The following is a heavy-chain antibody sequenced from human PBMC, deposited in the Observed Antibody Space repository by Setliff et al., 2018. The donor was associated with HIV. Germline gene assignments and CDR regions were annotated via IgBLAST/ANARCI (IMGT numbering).Heavy chain of an antibody. D-gene: IGHD3-3*01. CDR1: GGSISSSNW. V-gene: IGHV4-4*02. CDR2: IYFSGHT. CDR3: ARGIPAYDFWSGYSDY. J-gene: IGHJ4*02. Sequence: SETLSLTCAVSGGSISSSNWWSWVRQPPGKGLEWIGEIYFSGHTNYNPSLKSRVTISVDTSKNQFSLKLSSVTAADTAVYYCARGIPAYDFWSGYSDYWGQGTLVTVSS.